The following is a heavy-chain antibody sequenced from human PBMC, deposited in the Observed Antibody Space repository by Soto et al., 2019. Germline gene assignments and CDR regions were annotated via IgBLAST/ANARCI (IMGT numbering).Heavy chain of an antibody. CDR1: GYSISSGYY. Sequence: SETLSLTCAVSGYSISSGYYWGWIRQPPGKGLEWIGSIYHSGSTYYNPSLKSRVTISVDTSKNQFSLKLSSVTAADTAVYYCAREGSSWRKPYYFDYWGQGTLVTVS. CDR3: AREGSSWRKPYYFDY. D-gene: IGHD6-13*01. J-gene: IGHJ4*02. V-gene: IGHV4-38-2*02. CDR2: IYHSGST.